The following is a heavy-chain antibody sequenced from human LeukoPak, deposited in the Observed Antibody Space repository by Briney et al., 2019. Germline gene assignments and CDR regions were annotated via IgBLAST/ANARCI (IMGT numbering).Heavy chain of an antibody. CDR2: IYYSGST. CDR3: ARAGGSYSFDS. D-gene: IGHD1-26*01. V-gene: IGHV4-61*01. J-gene: IGHJ4*02. CDR1: GGSISSSYY. Sequence: SETLSLTCAVSGGSISSSYYWSWIRQPPGRGLEWIGYIYYSGSTNNNPSLKSRVTISVDTSKNQFSLKLSSVTAADTAVYYCARAGGSYSFDSWGQGTLVAVSS.